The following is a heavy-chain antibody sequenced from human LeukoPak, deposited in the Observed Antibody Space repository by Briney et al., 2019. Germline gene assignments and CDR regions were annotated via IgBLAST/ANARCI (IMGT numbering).Heavy chain of an antibody. CDR1: GGSLSGYY. V-gene: IGHV4-59*08. CDR2: IHSSEGT. J-gene: IGHJ6*04. CDR3: ARHVYGEGMVV. Sequence: SETLSVTCTVSGGSLSGYYWGWIRQPQGKGLECIGYIHSSEGTAHNASLKSRLTISLDTSKNQFSLTLSSVTAADTAVYYCARHVYGEGMVVWGKGTTVTVSS. D-gene: IGHD4-17*01.